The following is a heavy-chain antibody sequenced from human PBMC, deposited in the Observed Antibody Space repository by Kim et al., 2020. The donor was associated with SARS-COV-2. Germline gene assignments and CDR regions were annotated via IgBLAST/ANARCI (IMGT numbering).Heavy chain of an antibody. CDR3: ARAVAGVYFDY. CDR2: IKQDGSEK. D-gene: IGHD6-19*01. Sequence: GGSLRLSCAASGFTFSSYWMSWVRQAPWKGLEWVANIKQDGSEKYYVDSVKGRFTISRDNAKNSLYLQMNSLRAEDTAVYYCARAVAGVYFDYWGQGTLVTVSS. J-gene: IGHJ4*02. V-gene: IGHV3-7*01. CDR1: GFTFSSYW.